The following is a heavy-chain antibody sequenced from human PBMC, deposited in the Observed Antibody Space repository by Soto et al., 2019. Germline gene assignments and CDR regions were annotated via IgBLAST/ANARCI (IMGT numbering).Heavy chain of an antibody. CDR2: MNPNTGNI. V-gene: IGHV1-8*02. CDR1: EDTFTHYD. D-gene: IGHD2-21*01. CDR3: VRRVASGHRSWFDP. Sequence: QVELVQSGAEAKKPGASVKVSCQASEDTFTHYDINWVRQATGQGLEWMGWMNPNTGNIDYAHKFQGRLTMTRDTSTRTVYMELSSLRSDDTAVYYCVRRVASGHRSWFDPWGQGTLVTVSS. J-gene: IGHJ5*02.